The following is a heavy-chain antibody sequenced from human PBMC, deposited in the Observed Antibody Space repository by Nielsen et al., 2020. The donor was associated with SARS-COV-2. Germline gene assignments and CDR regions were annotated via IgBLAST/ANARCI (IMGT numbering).Heavy chain of an antibody. CDR2: ISYDGSNK. CDR1: GFTFSSYA. J-gene: IGHJ4*02. V-gene: IGHV3-30-3*01. D-gene: IGHD1-1*01. CDR3: AIGNGWVSYFDY. Sequence: GESLKISCAASGFTFSSYAMHWVRQAPGKGLEWVAVISYDGSNKYYVDSVKGRFTISRDNSKNTLYLQINSLRAEDTAVYYCAIGNGWVSYFDYWGQGTLVTVSS.